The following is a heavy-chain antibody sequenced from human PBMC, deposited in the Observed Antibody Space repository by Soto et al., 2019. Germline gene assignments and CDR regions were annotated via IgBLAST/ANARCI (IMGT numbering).Heavy chain of an antibody. CDR1: GFTFSDYA. J-gene: IGHJ4*02. CDR2: ITSSGSST. V-gene: IGHV3-23*01. Sequence: EVQLLESGGGFVQPGGSLRLSCAASGFTFSDYAMTWVRQAPGKGLEWVSAITSSGSSTYYAESVKGRFTISRDNSKSTLYLQMNSLRADDTATYCWAKGAEGYVVSSLDYWGQGTLVTVSS. D-gene: IGHD5-12*01. CDR3: AKGAEGYVVSSLDY.